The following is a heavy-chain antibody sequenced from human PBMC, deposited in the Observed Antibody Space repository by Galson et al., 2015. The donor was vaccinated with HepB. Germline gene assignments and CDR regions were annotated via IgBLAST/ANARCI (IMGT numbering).Heavy chain of an antibody. J-gene: IGHJ4*02. D-gene: IGHD5-24*01. V-gene: IGHV3-73*01. CDR2: IRSKANSYAT. CDR3: TSPRQTRDGYNYSDY. CDR1: GFTFSGSA. Sequence: SLRLSCAASGFTFSGSAMHWVRQASGKGLEWVGRIRSKANSYATAYAASVKGRFTISRDVSKNTAYLQMNSLKTEDTAVYYCTSPRQTRDGYNYSDYWGQGTLVTVSS.